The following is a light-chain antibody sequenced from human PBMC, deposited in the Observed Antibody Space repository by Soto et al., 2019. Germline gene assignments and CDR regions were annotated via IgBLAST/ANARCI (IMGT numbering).Light chain of an antibody. CDR1: SSDIGGYNY. J-gene: IGLJ1*01. V-gene: IGLV2-14*01. Sequence: QSVLTQPASVSGSLGQSITISCTGTSSDIGGYNYVSWYQQCPGKAPKLMIYRVSNRPSGVSSRFSGSKSGDTASLTISGLQAEDEADYHCSSYSSTSTLVVFGTGTKVTVL. CDR2: RVS. CDR3: SSYSSTSTLVV.